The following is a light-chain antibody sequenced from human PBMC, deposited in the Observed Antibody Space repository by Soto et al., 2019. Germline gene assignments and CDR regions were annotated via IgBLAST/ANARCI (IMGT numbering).Light chain of an antibody. J-gene: IGKJ1*01. V-gene: IGKV1-39*01. CDR1: QNISSY. CDR2: AAS. Sequence: DIQMTRSPSSLTASVGDRAIITCRSSQNISSYLNWYQQKPGKAPKLLIYAASNLQSGVPSRFSGSGSGTAFTLSISSLQPEDFATYHCQQSYNVPPTLGQGTKVDIK. CDR3: QQSYNVPPT.